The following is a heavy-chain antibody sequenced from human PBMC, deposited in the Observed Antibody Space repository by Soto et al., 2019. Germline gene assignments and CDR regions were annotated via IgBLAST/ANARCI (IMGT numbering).Heavy chain of an antibody. CDR1: GFTFDNYA. V-gene: IGHV3-23*01. J-gene: IGHJ4*01. Sequence: GGSLRLSCAASGFTFDNYAMSWVRQAPGKGLEWVSTLSGSGGSTYYAHSVKGRFTISRDNSKNTLYLEMNSLRAEDRAVYYCAKVPARVRGYDFDDWGHGTLVTGAS. D-gene: IGHD3-10*01. CDR3: AKVPARVRGYDFDD. CDR2: LSGSGGST.